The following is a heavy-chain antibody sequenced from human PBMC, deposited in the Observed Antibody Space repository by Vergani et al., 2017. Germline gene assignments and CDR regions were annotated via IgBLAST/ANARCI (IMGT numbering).Heavy chain of an antibody. V-gene: IGHV1-69*06. D-gene: IGHD3-16*01. CDR3: ARGLKGQLEP. Sequence: QVQLVQSGAEVKKPGSSVKVSCKASGGTFSSYAISWVRQAPGQGLEWMGGIIPIFGTANYAQKLQGRVTMTTDTSTSTAYMELRSLRSDDTAVYYCARGLKGQLEPWGQGTLVTVSS. CDR1: GGTFSSYA. J-gene: IGHJ5*02. CDR2: IIPIFGTA.